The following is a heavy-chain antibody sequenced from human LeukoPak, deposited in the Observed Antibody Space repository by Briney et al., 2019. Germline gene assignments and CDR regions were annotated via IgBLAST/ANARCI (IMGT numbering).Heavy chain of an antibody. Sequence: PGGSLRLSCVASGFTFTTYAMSWVRQAPGKGLEWVSTIGGSGGSTYYEDSVKGRFAISRDNSRDTLYLQMNSLRAEDTAIYHCAKQPRYDVDAFDIWGQGTMVTVCS. D-gene: IGHD5-12*01. CDR3: AKQPRYDVDAFDI. CDR2: IGGSGGST. CDR1: GFTFTTYA. V-gene: IGHV3-23*01. J-gene: IGHJ3*02.